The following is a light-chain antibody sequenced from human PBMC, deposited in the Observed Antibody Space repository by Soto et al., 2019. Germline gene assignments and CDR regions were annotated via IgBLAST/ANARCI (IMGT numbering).Light chain of an antibody. Sequence: EIVLTQSPGTLSLSPGERATLSCRASQSISNSYSAWYQQKPGQAPRLLIYDASTRATGIPERFSGSGSGTDFTLTISRLEPGDFAVYYCQVYGDSSPTFGQGTKVEIK. V-gene: IGKV3-20*01. CDR1: QSISNSY. CDR3: QVYGDSSPT. CDR2: DAS. J-gene: IGKJ1*01.